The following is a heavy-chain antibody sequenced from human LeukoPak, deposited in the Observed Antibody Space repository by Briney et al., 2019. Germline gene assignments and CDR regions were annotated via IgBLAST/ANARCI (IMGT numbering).Heavy chain of an antibody. J-gene: IGHJ4*02. D-gene: IGHD3-9*01. Sequence: SETLSLTCTVSGGSISSYYWSWIRQPPGKGLEWIGYIYYSGSTNYNPSLKSRVTISVDTSKNQFSLKLSSVTAADTAVYYCARRGDILPGYYDRWGQGTLVTVSS. CDR3: ARRGDILPGYYDR. CDR1: GGSISSYY. V-gene: IGHV4-59*01. CDR2: IYYSGST.